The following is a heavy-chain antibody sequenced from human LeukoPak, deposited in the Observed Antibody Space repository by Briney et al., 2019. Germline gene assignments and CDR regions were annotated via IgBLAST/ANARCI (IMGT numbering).Heavy chain of an antibody. CDR2: ISYDGSNK. CDR3: AREEVKSFDN. Sequence: GGSLRLSCAASGFTFSSYWMSWVRQAPGKGLEWVAVISYDGSNKYYADSVKGRFTISRDNSKNTLYLQMNNLRVEDTAVYYCAREEVKSFDNWGQGTLVTVSS. CDR1: GFTFSSYW. V-gene: IGHV3-30*03. J-gene: IGHJ4*02.